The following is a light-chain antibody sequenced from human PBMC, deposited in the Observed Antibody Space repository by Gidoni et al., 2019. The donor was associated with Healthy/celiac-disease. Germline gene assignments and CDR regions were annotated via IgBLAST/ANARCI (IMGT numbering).Light chain of an antibody. CDR3: SSYADSNNLVV. CDR1: SSDVGGYNY. J-gene: IGLJ2*01. CDR2: EVS. Sequence: SALTQPPSASGSPGQSVTIYCTGTSSDVGGYNYVSWYQQHPGKAPKLMIYEVSKRPSGVPDRFSGSKSGNTASLTVSGLQAEDEADYYCSSYADSNNLVVFGGGTKLTVL. V-gene: IGLV2-8*01.